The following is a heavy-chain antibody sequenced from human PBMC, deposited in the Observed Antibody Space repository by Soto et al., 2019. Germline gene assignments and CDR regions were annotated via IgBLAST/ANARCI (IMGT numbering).Heavy chain of an antibody. CDR2: IYYSGST. CDR3: ATQGYSYGSPDYFDY. D-gene: IGHD5-18*01. V-gene: IGHV4-59*08. J-gene: IGHJ4*02. Sequence: SENLSLNCPGSGVSISSYYWSWIRQPPGKGLEWIEYIYYSGSTNYNPSLKSRVTISVDTSKNQFSLKLSSVTAADTAVYYCATQGYSYGSPDYFDYWGQGTLVTVSS. CDR1: GVSISSYY.